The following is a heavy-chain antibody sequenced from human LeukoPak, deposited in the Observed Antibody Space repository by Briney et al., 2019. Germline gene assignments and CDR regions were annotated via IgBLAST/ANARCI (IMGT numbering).Heavy chain of an antibody. J-gene: IGHJ5*02. CDR1: GYTFTGYY. CDR2: INPNSGGT. CDR3: AREKTTKTYNFDWLRVYDP. D-gene: IGHD3-9*01. Sequence: ASVKVSCKASGYTFTGYYMHWVRQAPGQGLEWMGRINPNSGGTNYAQKFQGRVTMTRDTSISTAYMELSRLRSEDTAVYYCAREKTTKTYNFDWLRVYDPWGQGTLVTVSS. V-gene: IGHV1-2*06.